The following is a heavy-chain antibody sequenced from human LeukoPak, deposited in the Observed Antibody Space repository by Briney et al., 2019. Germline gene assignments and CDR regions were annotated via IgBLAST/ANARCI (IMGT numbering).Heavy chain of an antibody. CDR1: GGTFSSYV. CDR3: ATQGELLRAFDF. D-gene: IGHD1-26*01. J-gene: IGHJ4*02. V-gene: IGHV1-69*13. Sequence: ASVKVSCKASGGTFSSYVFSWVRQAHGQGLEWMGGIIPIFGTANYAQKFQGRVTITADESASTAYMDLSSLRSEDTAVYYCATQGELLRAFDFWGQGTLVTVSS. CDR2: IIPIFGTA.